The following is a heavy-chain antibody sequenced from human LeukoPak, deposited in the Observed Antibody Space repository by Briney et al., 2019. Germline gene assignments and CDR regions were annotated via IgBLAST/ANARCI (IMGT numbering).Heavy chain of an antibody. D-gene: IGHD5-12*01. CDR3: ARGVAGYGPYDY. Sequence: SETLSLTCTVSGDSISTYYWSWIRQPPGKGLEWIGYMYYSGSTNYNPSLKSRVTISLDAPKNQFSLRLNSVTAADTAVYYCARGVAGYGPYDYWGQGTLVTVSS. CDR1: GDSISTYY. V-gene: IGHV4-59*01. J-gene: IGHJ4*02. CDR2: MYYSGST.